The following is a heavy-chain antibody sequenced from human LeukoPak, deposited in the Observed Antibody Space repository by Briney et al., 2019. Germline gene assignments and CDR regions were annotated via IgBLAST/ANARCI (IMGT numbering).Heavy chain of an antibody. D-gene: IGHD1-1*01. Sequence: SETLSLTCTVSGGSVSSYYWSWIRQPPGKGLEWIGYIYYGGSTNYNPSLKSRVTISVDTSKNQFSLKLSSVTAADTAVYYCARPRHDGQGFDIWGQGTMVTVSS. CDR2: IYYGGST. J-gene: IGHJ3*02. V-gene: IGHV4-59*02. CDR3: ARPRHDGQGFDI. CDR1: GGSVSSYY.